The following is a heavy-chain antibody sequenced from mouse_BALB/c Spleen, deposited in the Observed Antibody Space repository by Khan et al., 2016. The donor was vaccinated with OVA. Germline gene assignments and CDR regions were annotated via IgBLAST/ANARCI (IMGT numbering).Heavy chain of an antibody. J-gene: IGHJ2*01. CDR3: TSNCRSDFDY. V-gene: IGHV1-20*02. D-gene: IGHD4-1*01. Sequence: VQLQQSGPELVRPGASVKLSCKTSGYSFTGYFMNWVLQSHGKSLEWIGRINPHIGETFYNQRFKDKVTLSVDESTNTAHMELRSLASEDSAVYYCTSNCRSDFDYWGQGTTLTVSS. CDR2: INPHIGET. CDR1: GYSFTGYF.